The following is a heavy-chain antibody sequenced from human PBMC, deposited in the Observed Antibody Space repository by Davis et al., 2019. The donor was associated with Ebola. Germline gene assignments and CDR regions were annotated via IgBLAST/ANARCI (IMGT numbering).Heavy chain of an antibody. V-gene: IGHV3-30*03. D-gene: IGHD3-3*01. CDR2: LSYDGNKK. CDR3: ARESGDSWNGYPQTLFAMDV. J-gene: IGHJ6*02. Sequence: PGGSLRLSCAASGFTFSNFAMHWVRQAPGKGLEWVALLSYDGNKKFYADSVKGRFSISRDTVNKMLYLQMNNLRSEDAAIYYCARESGDSWNGYPQTLFAMDVWGHGTTVTVSS. CDR1: GFTFSNFA.